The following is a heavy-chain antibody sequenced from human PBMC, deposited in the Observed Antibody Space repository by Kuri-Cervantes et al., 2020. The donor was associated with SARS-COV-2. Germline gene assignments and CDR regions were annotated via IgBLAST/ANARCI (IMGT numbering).Heavy chain of an antibody. Sequence: GESLKISCLTSGFVFDFYEMNWVRQAPGKGLEWLAYISPTASTIYYADSVTGRFTISRDNAQNAVYLHMKSLRAEDTAVYYCAIIGTLYNFDAFDIWGQGTMVTVSS. J-gene: IGHJ3*02. D-gene: IGHD1-1*01. CDR3: AIIGTLYNFDAFDI. V-gene: IGHV3-48*03. CDR1: GFVFDFYE. CDR2: ISPTASTI.